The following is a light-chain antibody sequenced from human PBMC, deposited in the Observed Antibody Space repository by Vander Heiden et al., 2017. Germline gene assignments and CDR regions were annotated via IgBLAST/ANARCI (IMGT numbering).Light chain of an antibody. CDR3: ATWDDSLSSWV. V-gene: IGLV1-47*01. J-gene: IGLJ3*02. Sequence: SVLTQTPSTFGNPGQRVTFSCSGSTTNIENYYVYWYQKFPGTAPKIVIYRDNQRPSGISDRFSGSKSGTSASLAISGLRSEDEADYYCATWDDSLSSWVFGGGTGLTVL. CDR2: RDN. CDR1: TTNIENYY.